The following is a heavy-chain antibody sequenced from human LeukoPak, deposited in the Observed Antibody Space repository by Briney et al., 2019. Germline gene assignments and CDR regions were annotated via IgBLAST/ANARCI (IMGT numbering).Heavy chain of an antibody. CDR1: GDSVSSKSAT. CDR3: ARVGHPWTIEDAFDF. Sequence: SQTLSLTCAISGDSVSSKSATWNWIRQTPSRGLEWLGRTYYKSKWYNDYEVSVKSRIIINPDTSKNHFSLQLNSVTPEDTAVYYCARVGHPWTIEDAFDFWGQGTMVTVSS. CDR2: TYYKSKWYN. J-gene: IGHJ3*01. V-gene: IGHV6-1*01. D-gene: IGHD1-1*01.